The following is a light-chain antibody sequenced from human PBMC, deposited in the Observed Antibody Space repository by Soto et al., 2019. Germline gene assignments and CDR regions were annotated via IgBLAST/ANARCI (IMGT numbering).Light chain of an antibody. CDR1: QSISSY. CDR3: QQYNSYPLT. Sequence: DIEMTQSPSSLSSSVGDRVTITCRASQSISSYLNWYKQKPGKAPKLLIYKASSLESGVPSRFRGSGSGTEFTLTISSLQPDDFETYYCQQYNSYPLTFGGGTKVDIK. CDR2: KAS. V-gene: IGKV1-5*03. J-gene: IGKJ4*01.